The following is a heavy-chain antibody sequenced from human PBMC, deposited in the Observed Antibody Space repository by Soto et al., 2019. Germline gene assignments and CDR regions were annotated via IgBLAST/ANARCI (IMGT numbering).Heavy chain of an antibody. D-gene: IGHD3-22*01. Sequence: GGSLRLSCAASGFTFSDYYMSWIRQAPGKGLEWVSYISSSGSTIYYADSVKGRFTISRDNAKNSLYLQMNSLRAEDTAVYYCARAIYDSSGYPYYFDYWGQGTLVTVSS. CDR1: GFTFSDYY. V-gene: IGHV3-11*01. J-gene: IGHJ4*02. CDR2: ISSSGSTI. CDR3: ARAIYDSSGYPYYFDY.